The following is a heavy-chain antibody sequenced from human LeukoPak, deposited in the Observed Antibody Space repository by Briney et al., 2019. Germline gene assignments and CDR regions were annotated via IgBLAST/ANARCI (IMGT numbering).Heavy chain of an antibody. J-gene: IGHJ6*03. V-gene: IGHV1-46*03. CDR3: ARVRSGSGNDYYYYMDV. Sequence: GASVKVSCKASGYTFTSYYMHWVRQAPGQGLEWMGIINPSGGSTNYAQKFQGRVTMTRDTSTSTVYMDLTSLRSEDTAVYYCARVRSGSGNDYYYYMDVWGKGTTVTVS. CDR2: INPSGGST. D-gene: IGHD3-10*01. CDR1: GYTFTSYY.